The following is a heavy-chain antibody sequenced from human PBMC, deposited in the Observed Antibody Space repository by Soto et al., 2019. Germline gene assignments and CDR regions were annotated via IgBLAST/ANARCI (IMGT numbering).Heavy chain of an antibody. J-gene: IGHJ6*02. V-gene: IGHV1-69*02. CDR1: GGTFSSYT. CDR2: IIPILGIA. CDR3: ARKFEDYYYSSGYPQALYCMDV. Sequence: GASVKVSCKASGGTFSSYTISWVRQAPGQGLEWMGRIIPILGIANYAQKFQGRVTITADKSTSTAYMELSSLRSEDTAVYYCARKFEDYYYSSGYPQALYCMDVWGQGTTVTVSS. D-gene: IGHD3-22*01.